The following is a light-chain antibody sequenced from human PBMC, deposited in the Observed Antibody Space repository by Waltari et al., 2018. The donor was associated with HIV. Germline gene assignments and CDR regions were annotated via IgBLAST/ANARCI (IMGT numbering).Light chain of an antibody. CDR2: DVS. CDR1: SSDVGGYNY. Sequence: QSALTQPASVSGSPGQSITISCTGSSSDVGGYNYVSWYQQHPGKAPRLMIYDVSTRPSGVSNRFSGSKSGDTASLTICGLQAEEEADYYCESYTSTSVWVFGGGTRLTVL. J-gene: IGLJ3*02. CDR3: ESYTSTSVWV. V-gene: IGLV2-14*03.